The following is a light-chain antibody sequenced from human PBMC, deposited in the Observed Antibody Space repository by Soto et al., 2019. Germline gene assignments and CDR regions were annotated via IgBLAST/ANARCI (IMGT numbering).Light chain of an antibody. Sequence: QSALTQPASVSGSPRQSITISCTGTSSDVGGYNYVSWYQQHPGKAPKLMIYDVSNRPSGVSNRFSGSKSGNTASLTISGLQAEDEADYYLSSYTSSSTGVFGGGTKLTVL. CDR3: SSYTSSSTGV. CDR1: SSDVGGYNY. CDR2: DVS. V-gene: IGLV2-14*01. J-gene: IGLJ2*01.